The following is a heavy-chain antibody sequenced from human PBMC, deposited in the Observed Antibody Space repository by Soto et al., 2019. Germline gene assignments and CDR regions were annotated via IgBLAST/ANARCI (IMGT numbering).Heavy chain of an antibody. V-gene: IGHV4-4*02. J-gene: IGHJ5*02. D-gene: IGHD2-2*01. CDR3: ARNGDCTSGICYVGWFDP. Sequence: QVQLQESGPGLVEPSGILSLTCGVSGGSMRNDDWWSWVRQPRGKGLEWIGEISHYGHTNYNPSRKSRVSMSIDTSKNQFFLKVRSLTAADTAMYYCARNGDCTSGICYVGWFDPWGQGTLVSVSS. CDR2: ISHYGHT. CDR1: GGSMRNDDW.